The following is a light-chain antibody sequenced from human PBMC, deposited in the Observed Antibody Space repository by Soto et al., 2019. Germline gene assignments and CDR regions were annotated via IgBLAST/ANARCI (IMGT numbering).Light chain of an antibody. CDR3: QQYTNFPLT. CDR1: QSISSW. CDR2: EAS. Sequence: DIQMTQSHSTLSASVGDRVTITCRARQSISSWLAWYQQKPGKAPKLLIHEASRVESGVPSRFSGSESGTEFTLTISGLHAEDFATYYCQQYTNFPLTFGGGTKVEIK. V-gene: IGKV1-5*01. J-gene: IGKJ4*01.